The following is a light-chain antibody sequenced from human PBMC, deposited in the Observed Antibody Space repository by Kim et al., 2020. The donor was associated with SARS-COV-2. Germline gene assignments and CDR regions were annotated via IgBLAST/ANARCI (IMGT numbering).Light chain of an antibody. J-gene: IGLJ3*02. CDR1: GSGVKNDNL. CDR2: EVT. V-gene: IGLV2-23*02. CDR3: CSNAGGSTWV. Sequence: GQSFTISCTGAGSGVKNDNLVSWYQHHPGKAPKLIIFEVTKRPSGVSDRFSGSKSGNTASLTVSALQAEDEADYYCCSNAGGSTWVFGGGTQLTVL.